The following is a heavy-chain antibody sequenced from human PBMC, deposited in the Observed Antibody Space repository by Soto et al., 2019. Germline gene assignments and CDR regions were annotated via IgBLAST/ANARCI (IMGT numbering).Heavy chain of an antibody. J-gene: IGHJ6*02. CDR3: ARDRGTRTTNFYGMDV. V-gene: IGHV4-59*01. Sequence: KPSETLSLTCTASGGSISSYYWSWIRQPPGKGLEWIGYIYYSGSTNYNPSLKSRVTISVDTSKNQFSLKLSSVTAADTAVYYCARDRGTRTTNFYGMDVWGQGTTVTVSS. CDR2: IYYSGST. CDR1: GGSISSYY. D-gene: IGHD3-10*01.